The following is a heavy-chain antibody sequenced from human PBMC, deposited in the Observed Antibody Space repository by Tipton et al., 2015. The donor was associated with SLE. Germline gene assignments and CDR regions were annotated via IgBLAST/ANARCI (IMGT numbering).Heavy chain of an antibody. Sequence: SLRLSCAASGFTFSRYWMHWVRQAPGKGLVWVSRINRDGSSTSYADTVKGRFTISRDNSKNTLYLQMNSLRAEDTAVYYCSLGKDGYKVFDIWGQGTMVTVSS. CDR1: GFTFSRYW. D-gene: IGHD5-24*01. J-gene: IGHJ3*02. CDR2: INRDGSST. V-gene: IGHV3-74*01. CDR3: SLGKDGYKVFDI.